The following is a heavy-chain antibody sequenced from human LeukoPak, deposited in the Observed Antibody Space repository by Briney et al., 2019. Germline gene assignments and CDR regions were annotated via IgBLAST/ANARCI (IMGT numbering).Heavy chain of an antibody. CDR3: ATSSGWSSHYFDY. V-gene: IGHV3-23*01. J-gene: IGHJ4*02. CDR2: ISGSGGST. CDR1: GFTFSSYW. Sequence: GGSLRLSCVASGFTFSSYWMHWVRQVPGKGLEWVSAISGSGGSTYYADSVKGRFTISRDNSKNTLYLQMNSLRAEDTAVYYCATSSGWSSHYFDYWGQGTLVTVSS. D-gene: IGHD6-19*01.